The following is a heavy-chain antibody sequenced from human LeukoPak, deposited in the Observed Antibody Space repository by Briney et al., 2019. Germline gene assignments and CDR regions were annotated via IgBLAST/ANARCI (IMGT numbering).Heavy chain of an antibody. CDR3: ASSHDSAGND. D-gene: IGHD2-15*01. J-gene: IGHJ4*02. Sequence: GGSPRLSCAASGFSFSSFWVAWVRQAPGKGLEWVANIKYDGSHKFYVGSVKGRFTISRDNAKNSLYLEMNSLRADDTAVYFCASSHDSAGNDWGQGTMVTVSS. V-gene: IGHV3-7*01. CDR2: IKYDGSHK. CDR1: GFSFSSFW.